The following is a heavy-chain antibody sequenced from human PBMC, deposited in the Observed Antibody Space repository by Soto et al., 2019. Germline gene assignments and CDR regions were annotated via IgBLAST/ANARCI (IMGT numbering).Heavy chain of an antibody. D-gene: IGHD3-16*02. CDR2: IKSKTDGGTT. Sequence: GGSLRLSCAASGFTFSNAWMNWVRQAPGKGLEWVGRIKSKTDGGTTDYAAPVKGRFTISRDDSKNTLYLQMNSLKTEDTAVYYCTTVSADDYVWGSYRYNEPDDYWGQGTLVTVSS. V-gene: IGHV3-15*07. CDR3: TTVSADDYVWGSYRYNEPDDY. J-gene: IGHJ4*02. CDR1: GFTFSNAW.